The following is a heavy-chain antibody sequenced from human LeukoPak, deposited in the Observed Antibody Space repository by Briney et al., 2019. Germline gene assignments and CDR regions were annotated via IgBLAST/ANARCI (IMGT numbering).Heavy chain of an antibody. CDR2: LYPGVST. V-gene: IGHV4-4*07. CDR1: GGPPCSYY. D-gene: IGHD3-22*01. CDR3: ARLKFYDSTGYSPGHYMDV. J-gene: IGHJ6*03. Sequence: PSETLSLTCTVSGGPPCSYYWCWIRQTAGKGLEWIGRLYPGVSTNYNPSLKSRVTMSVDTSKNQFALKLSAVTAADTAVYYCARLKFYDSTGYSPGHYMDVRGQGTTVTVSS.